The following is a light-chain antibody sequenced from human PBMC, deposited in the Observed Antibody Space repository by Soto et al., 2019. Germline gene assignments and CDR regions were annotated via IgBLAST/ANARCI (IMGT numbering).Light chain of an antibody. Sequence: EIVLTQSPGTLSLSPGERATLSCRASQSISSSYLAWYQQKPGQAPRLLIYGASSRATGIPDRFSGSGSGTEFTLTISSLEPDDFATYYCQQYDSSPLTFGGGTKVDIK. CDR3: QQYDSSPLT. CDR2: GAS. J-gene: IGKJ4*01. V-gene: IGKV3-20*01. CDR1: QSISSSY.